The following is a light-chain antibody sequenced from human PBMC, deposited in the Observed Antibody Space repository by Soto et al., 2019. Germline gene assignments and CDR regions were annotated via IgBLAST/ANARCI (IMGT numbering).Light chain of an antibody. V-gene: IGLV2-14*01. CDR1: SSDVGGYNY. Sequence: QSSLTQPACVSGSPGQSSTISCTGTSSDVGGYNYVSWYQQHPGKAPKLMIYDVSNRPSGVSNRFSGSKSGNTASLTISGLQAEDEADYYCSSYTSSSTLMVFGGGTKLTVL. J-gene: IGLJ2*01. CDR3: SSYTSSSTLMV. CDR2: DVS.